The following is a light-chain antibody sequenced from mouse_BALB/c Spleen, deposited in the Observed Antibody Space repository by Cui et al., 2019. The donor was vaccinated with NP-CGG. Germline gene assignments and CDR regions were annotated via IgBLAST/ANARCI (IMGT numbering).Light chain of an antibody. CDR1: TGAVTTSNY. V-gene: IGLV1*01. Sequence: VVMTEAAATTTSPGETVTLTCRSSTGAVTTSNYANWVQEKPDHLFTGLIGGTNNRAPGVPARFSGSLIGDKAALTITGAQTEDEAIYFCALWYSNHWVFGGGAKLTVL. J-gene: IGLJ1*01. CDR3: ALWYSNHWV. CDR2: GTN.